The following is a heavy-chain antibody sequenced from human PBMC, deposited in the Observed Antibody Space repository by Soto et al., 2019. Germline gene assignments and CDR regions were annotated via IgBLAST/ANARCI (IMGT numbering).Heavy chain of an antibody. Sequence: ASVKVSCKASRYTFTGYYMHWVRQSPGQGLEWMGWINPNSGGTNYAQKFQGRVTITADKSTSTAYMELSSLRSEDTAVYYCARSPVGPPPYYYYYYGMDVWGQGTTVTVSS. D-gene: IGHD2-15*01. V-gene: IGHV1-2*02. CDR3: ARSPVGPPPYYYYYYGMDV. CDR1: RYTFTGYY. CDR2: INPNSGGT. J-gene: IGHJ6*02.